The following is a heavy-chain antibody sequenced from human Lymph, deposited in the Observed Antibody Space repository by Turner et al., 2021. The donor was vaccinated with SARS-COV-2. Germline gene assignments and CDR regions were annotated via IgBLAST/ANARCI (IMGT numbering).Heavy chain of an antibody. CDR3: ANLYSSSAAGDP. J-gene: IGHJ5*02. CDR2: ISGSGGST. D-gene: IGHD6-6*01. CDR1: GFTFSSYA. Sequence: EVQLLESVGGLVHPGGSLRLSCAASGFTFSSYAMSWVRQAPGKGLEWVSAISGSGGSTYYADSVKGRFTISRDNSKNTLYLQMNSLRAEDTAVYYCANLYSSSAAGDPWGQGTLVTVSS. V-gene: IGHV3-23*01.